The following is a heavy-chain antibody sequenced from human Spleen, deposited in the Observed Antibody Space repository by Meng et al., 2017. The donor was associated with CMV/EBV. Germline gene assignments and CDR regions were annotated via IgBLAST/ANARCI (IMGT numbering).Heavy chain of an antibody. CDR3: ARYSGTIDY. Sequence: SETLSLTCTVSVYSISSGYYWTWIRQPPGKGLEWVGSIYHSGSTYYNPSLKSRVTISVDTSKNQFSLKLSSVTAADTAVYYCARYSGTIDYWGQGTLVTVSS. V-gene: IGHV4-38-2*02. D-gene: IGHD4-23*01. J-gene: IGHJ4*02. CDR1: VYSISSGYY. CDR2: IYHSGST.